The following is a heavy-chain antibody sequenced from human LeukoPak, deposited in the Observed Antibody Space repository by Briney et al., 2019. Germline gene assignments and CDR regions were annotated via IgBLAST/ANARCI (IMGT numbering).Heavy chain of an antibody. CDR2: IFHSGST. V-gene: IGHV4-59*01. D-gene: IGHD6-19*01. J-gene: IGHJ5*02. CDR1: GGSISSDY. Sequence: PSETLSLTCTVSGGSISSDYWNWIRQPPGRGLEWIGCIFHSGSTKYNPSLMSRVTISLDTSKNHFSLKVSPVTAADTAVYYCARGDSSASNCFGPWGQGTLVTVSS. CDR3: ARGDSSASNCFGP.